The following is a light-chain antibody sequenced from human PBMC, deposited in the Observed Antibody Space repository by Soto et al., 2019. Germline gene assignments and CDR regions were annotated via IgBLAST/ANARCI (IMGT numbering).Light chain of an antibody. Sequence: SYELPQPPSGSVAPGKTARITCGGNNIGSKSVHWYQQKPGQAPVLVIYYDSDRPSGIPERFSGSNSGNTATLTISRVEAGDEADYYCQVWDSSSDHVVFGGGTKLTVL. CDR2: YDS. J-gene: IGLJ2*01. CDR1: NIGSKS. CDR3: QVWDSSSDHVV. V-gene: IGLV3-21*04.